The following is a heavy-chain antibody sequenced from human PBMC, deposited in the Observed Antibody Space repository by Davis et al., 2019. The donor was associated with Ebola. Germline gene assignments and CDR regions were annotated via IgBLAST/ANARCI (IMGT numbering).Heavy chain of an antibody. D-gene: IGHD1-14*01. V-gene: IGHV1-46*01. CDR1: GYTFTSYY. CDR3: ARAIKNKIEGLMFDP. J-gene: IGHJ5*02. Sequence: ASVKVSCKASGYTFTSYYMHWVRQAPGQGLEWMGIINPSGGSTSYAQKFQGRVTMTRDTSTSTVYMELSSLRSEDTAVYYCARAIKNKIEGLMFDPWGQGTLVTVSS. CDR2: INPSGGST.